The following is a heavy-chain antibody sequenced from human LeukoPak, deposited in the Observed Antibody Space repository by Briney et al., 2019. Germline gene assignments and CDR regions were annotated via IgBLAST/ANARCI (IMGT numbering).Heavy chain of an antibody. D-gene: IGHD3-10*01. CDR2: IGTAGDT. Sequence: GGSLRLSCAASGFTLNRYDMHWVRQAPGEGLEWVSSIGTAGDTHYPDSVKGRFTISRDNSKNTLYLQMNSLRAEDTAVYYCAKDRPSITMVRGVIITVFDYWGQGTLVTVSS. CDR1: GFTLNRYD. J-gene: IGHJ4*02. V-gene: IGHV3-13*01. CDR3: AKDRPSITMVRGVIITVFDY.